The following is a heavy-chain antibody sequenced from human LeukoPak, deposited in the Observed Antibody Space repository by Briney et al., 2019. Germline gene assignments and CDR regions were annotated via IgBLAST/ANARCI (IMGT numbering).Heavy chain of an antibody. J-gene: IGHJ4*02. Sequence: GWSLRLSCAASGFTLSNDFMTWVRQAPGKGLEWISSISPSGVNTYYTDSVNGRFTISRDTSKNTLYLKLNSLRGEDTALYYCAKDANVAVWGQGTLVTVSS. CDR2: ISPSGVNT. CDR1: GFTLSNDF. CDR3: AKDANVAV. D-gene: IGHD3-10*02. V-gene: IGHV3-23*01.